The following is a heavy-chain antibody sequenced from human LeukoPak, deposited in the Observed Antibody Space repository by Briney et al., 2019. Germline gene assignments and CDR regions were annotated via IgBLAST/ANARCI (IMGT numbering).Heavy chain of an antibody. CDR2: ISGSGGST. V-gene: IGHV3-23*01. D-gene: IGHD2-8*01. CDR3: AKLGSADCTNGVCYTRVGTGFDY. J-gene: IGHJ4*02. CDR1: GSTFDDYG. Sequence: PGGSLRLSCAASGSTFDDYGMSWVRQAPGKGLEWVSAISGSGGSTYYADSVKGRFTISRDNSKNTLYLQMNSLRAEDTAVYYCAKLGSADCTNGVCYTRVGTGFDYWGQGTLVTVSS.